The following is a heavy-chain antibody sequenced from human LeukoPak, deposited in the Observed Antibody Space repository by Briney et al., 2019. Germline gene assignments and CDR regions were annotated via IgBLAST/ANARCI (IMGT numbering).Heavy chain of an antibody. Sequence: GGSLRLSCAASGFTFSTYAVNWVRQAPGKRLEWVSAISSSGGTTYYADSVKGRFSISRDNSKNTLYLRMNSLTAEATAVYYCAKDRNAWPTNFDSWGQGTLVTVSA. CDR1: GFTFSTYA. CDR2: ISSSGGTT. V-gene: IGHV3-23*01. CDR3: AKDRNAWPTNFDS. J-gene: IGHJ4*02. D-gene: IGHD5-24*01.